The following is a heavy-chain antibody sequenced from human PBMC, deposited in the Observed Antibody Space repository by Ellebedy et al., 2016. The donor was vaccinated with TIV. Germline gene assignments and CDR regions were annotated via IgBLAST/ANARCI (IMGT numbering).Heavy chain of an antibody. CDR1: GASIGRYF. CDR3: ARGYDNTGFYDCPYDH. Sequence: MPSETLSLTCSVSGASIGRYFWTWIRQSPEKGLEWIAYVFSSFYTNYNPSLESRVTIPIDTSKGQFSLRLTSVTAADTAVYYCARGYDNTGFYDCPYDHWGQGTLVTVSS. D-gene: IGHD2-21*02. J-gene: IGHJ4*02. V-gene: IGHV4-59*01. CDR2: VFSSFYT.